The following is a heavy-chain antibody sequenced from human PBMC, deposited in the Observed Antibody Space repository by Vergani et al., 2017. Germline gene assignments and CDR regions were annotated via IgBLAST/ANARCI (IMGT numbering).Heavy chain of an antibody. CDR1: GGSISSYY. CDR2: IYYSGST. CDR3: ARDNSRMITFGGVIVTGAFDI. Sequence: QVQLQESGPGLVKPSETLSLTCTVSGGSISSYYWSWIRQPPGKGLEWIGYIYYSGSTNYNPSLKSRVTISVDTSKNQFSLKLSSVTAADTAVYYCARDNSRMITFGGVIVTGAFDIWGQGTMVTVSS. J-gene: IGHJ3*02. D-gene: IGHD3-16*02. V-gene: IGHV4-59*01.